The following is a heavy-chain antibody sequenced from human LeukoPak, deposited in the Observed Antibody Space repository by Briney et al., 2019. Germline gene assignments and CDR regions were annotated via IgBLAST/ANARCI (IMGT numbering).Heavy chain of an antibody. Sequence: PSETLSLTCSVSGYSISSYYYWAWMRQPPGKGLEWIVTINHSGSTYFNPFLKSRVIVSVDTSKNQVSLRLSSVTVADTAANYSARVCSSGRCLDYWGQGTLVTVSS. CDR1: GYSISSYYY. D-gene: IGHD2-2*01. J-gene: IGHJ4*02. CDR3: ARVCSSGRCLDY. CDR2: INHSGST. V-gene: IGHV4-38-2*02.